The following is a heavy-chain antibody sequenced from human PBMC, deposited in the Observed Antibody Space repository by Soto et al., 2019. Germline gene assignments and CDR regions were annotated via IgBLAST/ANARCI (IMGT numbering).Heavy chain of an antibody. CDR2: IIPIFGTA. CDR1: GGTFSSYA. J-gene: IGHJ6*02. CDR3: AKHYDNWDYYCGMDV. V-gene: IGHV1-69*12. D-gene: IGHD3-22*01. Sequence: QVQLVQSGAEVKKPGSSVKVSCKASGGTFSSYAISWVRQAPGQGLEWMGGIIPIFGTADYAQKFQGRVTITAYESTSTAYMELSSLRSEDTAVYYCAKHYDNWDYYCGMDVWGQGTTVTVSS.